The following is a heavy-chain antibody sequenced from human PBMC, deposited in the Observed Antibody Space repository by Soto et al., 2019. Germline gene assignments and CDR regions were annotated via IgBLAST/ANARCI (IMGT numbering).Heavy chain of an antibody. CDR1: GFTFSSDG. CDR3: AKDLNAFWSGLDY. Sequence: GSLRLSCAASGFTFSSDGMTWVRQAPGKGLEWVAVISDDGRNKYYVDSVKGRFTISRDNSKNTLYLQMNSLRGDDTAVFYCAKDLNAFWSGLDYWGQGTLVTVSS. CDR2: ISDDGRNK. D-gene: IGHD3-3*01. J-gene: IGHJ4*02. V-gene: IGHV3-30*18.